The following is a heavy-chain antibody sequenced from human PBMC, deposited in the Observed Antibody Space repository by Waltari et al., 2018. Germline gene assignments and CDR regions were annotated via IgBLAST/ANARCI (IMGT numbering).Heavy chain of an antibody. CDR1: GGSISRSHW. CDR3: ESGYCSGGRCDTQYVDY. V-gene: IGHV4-4*02. J-gene: IGHJ4*02. CDR2: IYESGST. D-gene: IGHD2-15*01. Sequence: QVQLQESCPGLVKPSGTLSLTCAVSGGSISRSHWWSWVRQHPGKGLEWIGEIYESGSTNYNPSRKRRVTISVDKCKTQFALKLSSVADADMGVYYCESGYCSGGRCDTQYVDYWGQGTLVTVSS.